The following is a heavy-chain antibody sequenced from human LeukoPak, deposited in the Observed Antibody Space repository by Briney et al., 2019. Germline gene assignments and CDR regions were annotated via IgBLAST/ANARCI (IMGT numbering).Heavy chain of an antibody. J-gene: IGHJ5*02. V-gene: IGHV4-39*07. CDR1: GGSISISSYY. Sequence: SETLSLTCTVSGGSISISSYYWGWIRQPPGKGLEWIGSIYYSGSTYYNPSLKSRITISVDTSKNQFSLKLSSVTAADTAVYYCARASPFYDSSGYYYWFGPWGQGTLVTVSS. CDR2: IYYSGST. CDR3: ARASPFYDSSGYYYWFGP. D-gene: IGHD3-22*01.